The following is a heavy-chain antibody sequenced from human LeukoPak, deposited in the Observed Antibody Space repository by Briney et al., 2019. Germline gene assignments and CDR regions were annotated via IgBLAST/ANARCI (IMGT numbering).Heavy chain of an antibody. CDR1: GGSFSGYY. CDR2: INHSGST. Sequence: SETLSLTCAVYGGSFSGYYWSWIRQPPGKGLEWIGEINHSGSTNYNPSLKSRVTISVDTSKNQFSLKLSSVTAADTAVYYCARFGNYDYVWGSYRSVPPLDYWGQGTLVIVSS. J-gene: IGHJ4*02. V-gene: IGHV4-34*01. CDR3: ARFGNYDYVWGSYRSVPPLDY. D-gene: IGHD3-16*02.